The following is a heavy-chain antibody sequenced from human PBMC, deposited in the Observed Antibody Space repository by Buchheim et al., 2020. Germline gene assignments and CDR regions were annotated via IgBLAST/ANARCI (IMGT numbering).Heavy chain of an antibody. Sequence: VQLVESGGGLVQPGGSLRLSCAASGFTFSKYGMSWVRQAPGKGLEWVSSISGSGDNTYYADSVKGRFTISRDNSKTTLYMQMNSLRAEDTAVYYCAKTLGVVVFIIDYWGQGTL. CDR3: AKTLGVVVFIIDY. D-gene: IGHD3-3*01. CDR2: ISGSGDNT. V-gene: IGHV3-23*04. J-gene: IGHJ4*02. CDR1: GFTFSKYG.